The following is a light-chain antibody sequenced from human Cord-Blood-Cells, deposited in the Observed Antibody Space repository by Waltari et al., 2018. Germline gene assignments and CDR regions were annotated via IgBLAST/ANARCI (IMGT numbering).Light chain of an antibody. V-gene: IGLV1-40*01. CDR3: QSYDSSLSVWV. J-gene: IGLJ3*02. CDR2: GNS. Sequence: QPVLPPPPSLSGAPGPRVTIPRPGTCPTLGAGYGVHWYQQLPGTAPKLLIYGNSNRPSGVPDRFSGSKSGTSASLAITGLQAEDEADYYCQSYDSSLSVWVFGGGTKLTVL. CDR1: CPTLGAGYG.